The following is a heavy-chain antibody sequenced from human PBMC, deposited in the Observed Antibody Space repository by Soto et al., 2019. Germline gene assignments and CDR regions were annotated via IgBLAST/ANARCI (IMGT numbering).Heavy chain of an antibody. D-gene: IGHD4-17*01. CDR3: AREDYGGNSQFFPD. Sequence: QVQLVQSGAEVKKPGSSVKVSCKASGGTFSSYAISWVGQAPGQGLEWMGGIIPIFGTANYAQKFQGRVTITADESTSTAYMELSSLRSEDTAVYYCAREDYGGNSQFFPDWGQGTLVTVSS. V-gene: IGHV1-69*01. CDR2: IIPIFGTA. J-gene: IGHJ4*02. CDR1: GGTFSSYA.